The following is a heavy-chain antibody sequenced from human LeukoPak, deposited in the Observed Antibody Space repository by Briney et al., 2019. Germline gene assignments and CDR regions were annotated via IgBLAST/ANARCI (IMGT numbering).Heavy chain of an antibody. Sequence: GGSLRLSCAASGFTFSSYGMHWVRQAPGKGLEWVAFIRYDGSNKYYADSVKGRFTISRDNSKNTLYLQMNSLRTEDTAVYYCAKTSSHSSGWYDYWGQGTLVTVSS. D-gene: IGHD6-19*01. J-gene: IGHJ4*02. CDR2: IRYDGSNK. CDR3: AKTSSHSSGWYDY. CDR1: GFTFSSYG. V-gene: IGHV3-30*02.